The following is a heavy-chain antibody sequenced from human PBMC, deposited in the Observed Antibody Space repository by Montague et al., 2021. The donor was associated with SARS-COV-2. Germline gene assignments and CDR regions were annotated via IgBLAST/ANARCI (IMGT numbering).Heavy chain of an antibody. CDR3: VEIVGAADY. CDR1: GGSISSSSYY. J-gene: IGHJ4*02. V-gene: IGHV4-39*01. D-gene: IGHD1-26*01. CDR2: DYYSGST. Sequence: SETLSLTCTVSGGSISSSSYYWGWIRQPPGKGLEWIVSDYYSGSTYYTPSIKSRVTISVDTSENQLSLKLSSATAADPAVYYCVEIVGAADYWGQGTLVTVSS.